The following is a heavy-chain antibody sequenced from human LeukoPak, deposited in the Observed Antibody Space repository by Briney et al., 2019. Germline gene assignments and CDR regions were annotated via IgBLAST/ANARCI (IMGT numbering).Heavy chain of an antibody. D-gene: IGHD1-26*01. CDR3: ARSRRRELLRTYFDY. J-gene: IGHJ4*02. CDR2: ISYDGSNK. Sequence: GGSLRLSCAASGFTFSSYAMYWVRQAPGKGLEWVAVISYDGSNKYYADSVKGRFTISRDNSKNTLYLQMNSLRAEDTAVYYCARSRRRELLRTYFDYWGQGTLVTVSS. V-gene: IGHV3-30*04. CDR1: GFTFSSYA.